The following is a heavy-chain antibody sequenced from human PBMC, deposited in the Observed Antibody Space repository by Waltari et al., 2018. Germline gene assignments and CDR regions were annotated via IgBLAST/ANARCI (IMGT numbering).Heavy chain of an antibody. J-gene: IGHJ6*03. CDR2: IKQDGSEI. CDR1: GFTFSSYW. Sequence: EVQLVESGGGLVQPGGSLRLSCAASGFTFSSYWMSWVRQAPGKGLEWVANIKQDGSEIYYVDSVKGRFTISRDNAKNALYLQMNSLRAEDTAVYYCARAVDRLYSSPLKTYYYCYYMAVWGKGTTVTVSS. CDR3: ARAVDRLYSSPLKTYYYCYYMAV. D-gene: IGHD6-19*01. V-gene: IGHV3-7*01.